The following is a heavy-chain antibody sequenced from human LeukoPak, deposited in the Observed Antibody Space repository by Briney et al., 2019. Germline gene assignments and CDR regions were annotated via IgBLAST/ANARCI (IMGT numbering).Heavy chain of an antibody. J-gene: IGHJ6*03. CDR3: AKTSAARRDYYYMDV. D-gene: IGHD6-6*01. CDR1: GFTFDDYA. CDR2: ISWNSGSI. V-gene: IGHV3-9*03. Sequence: PGGSLRLSCAASGFTFDDYAMHWVRQAPGEGLEWVSGISWNSGSIGYADSVKGRFTISRDNAKNSLYLQMNSLRAEDMALYYCAKTSAARRDYYYMDVWGKGTTVTVSS.